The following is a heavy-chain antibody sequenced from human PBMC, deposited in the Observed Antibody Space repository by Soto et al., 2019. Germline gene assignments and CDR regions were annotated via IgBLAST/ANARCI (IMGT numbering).Heavy chain of an antibody. CDR1: GFTVSSNY. CDR2: IYSGGGT. CDR3: TGDSSSSPYYYGMDV. J-gene: IGHJ6*02. Sequence: EVQLVESGGGLIQPGGSLRLSCAASGFTVSSNYMSWVRQAPGKGLEWVSVIYSGGGTYYEDSVKGRFTISRDNSKNTLYLQMNSLRAEDTAVYYCTGDSSSSPYYYGMDVWGQGTTVSVSS. D-gene: IGHD6-6*01. V-gene: IGHV3-53*01.